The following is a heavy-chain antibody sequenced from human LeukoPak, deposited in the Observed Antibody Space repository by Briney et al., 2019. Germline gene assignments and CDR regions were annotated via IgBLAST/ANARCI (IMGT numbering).Heavy chain of an antibody. Sequence: ASVTVSFKASGYTFTTYAMHWVRQAPGQRLEWMGWMNGGNGNTEYSQKFQGRVTITRDTSASTAYMELSSLRSEDTAVYYCARGSWKEAFDIWGQGTMVTVSS. CDR2: MNGGNGNT. V-gene: IGHV1-3*01. CDR3: ARGSWKEAFDI. J-gene: IGHJ3*02. D-gene: IGHD1-1*01. CDR1: GYTFTTYA.